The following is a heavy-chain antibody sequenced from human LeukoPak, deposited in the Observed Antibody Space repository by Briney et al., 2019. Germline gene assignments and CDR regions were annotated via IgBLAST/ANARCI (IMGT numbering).Heavy chain of an antibody. CDR3: ARSITIFGVGNFQH. CDR2: IRQDGSEK. CDR1: GFTFSNYW. Sequence: SGGSLRLSCAASGFTFSNYWMSWVRQAPGKGLEWVANIRQDGSEKNYVDSVRGRFTISRDNAMNSLYLQMNSLRADDTAVYYCARSITIFGVGNFQHWGQGTLVTVSS. D-gene: IGHD3-3*01. V-gene: IGHV3-7*05. J-gene: IGHJ1*01.